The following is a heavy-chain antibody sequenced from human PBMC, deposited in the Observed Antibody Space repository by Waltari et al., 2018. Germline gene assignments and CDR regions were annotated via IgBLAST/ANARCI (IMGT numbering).Heavy chain of an antibody. CDR1: GFTFSSYA. D-gene: IGHD3-22*01. Sequence: QVQLVESGGGGVQPGRSLRLSCAASGFTFSSYAMHWVRQDPGKVLWGVAVISYDGSNKYYADSVKGRFTISRDNSKNTLYLQMNSLRAEDTAVYYCARDSSITMIVVVMNYYYGMDVWGQGTTVTVSS. V-gene: IGHV3-30-3*01. J-gene: IGHJ6*02. CDR2: ISYDGSNK. CDR3: ARDSSITMIVVVMNYYYGMDV.